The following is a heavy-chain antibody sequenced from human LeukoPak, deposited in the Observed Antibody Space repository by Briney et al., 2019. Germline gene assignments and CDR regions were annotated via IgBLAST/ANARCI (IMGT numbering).Heavy chain of an antibody. D-gene: IGHD3-10*01. CDR2: TYYRSKWYN. Sequence: SQTLSLTCAISGDSVSSNSTGWNWIRQSPSRGLEWLGRTYYRSKWYNDYAVSVKSRITINPDTSKNQFSLKLSSVTAADTAVYYCARKASFRGSYYYYYYGMDVWGQGTTVTVSS. CDR1: GDSVSSNSTG. CDR3: ARKASFRGSYYYYYYGMDV. J-gene: IGHJ6*02. V-gene: IGHV6-1*01.